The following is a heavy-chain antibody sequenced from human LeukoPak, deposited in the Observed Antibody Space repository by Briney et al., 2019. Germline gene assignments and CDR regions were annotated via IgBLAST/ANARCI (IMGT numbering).Heavy chain of an antibody. V-gene: IGHV3-7*01. CDR3: ARGWLTTPDAFHV. Sequence: PGGSLRLSCAASGFTFSSYWMSWVRQAPGKGLEWVANIKQDGSEKYYVDSVKGRFTISRDNAENSLYLQMNSLRAEDTAVYYCARGWLTTPDAFHVWGQGTMVIVSS. CDR2: IKQDGSEK. CDR1: GFTFSSYW. J-gene: IGHJ3*01. D-gene: IGHD4-17*01.